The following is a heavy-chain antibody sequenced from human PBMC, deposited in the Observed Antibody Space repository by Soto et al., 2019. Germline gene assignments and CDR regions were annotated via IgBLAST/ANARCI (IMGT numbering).Heavy chain of an antibody. Sequence: VVSLRISCTASGFTFSSYAMSWVRQAPGKGLEWVSAISGSGGSTYYADSVKGRFTISRDNSKNTLYLQMNSLRAEDTAVYYCAKDSDIVVFWGQGTLVTVSS. CDR3: AKDSDIVVF. J-gene: IGHJ4*02. CDR2: ISGSGGST. D-gene: IGHD2-2*01. V-gene: IGHV3-23*01. CDR1: GFTFSSYA.